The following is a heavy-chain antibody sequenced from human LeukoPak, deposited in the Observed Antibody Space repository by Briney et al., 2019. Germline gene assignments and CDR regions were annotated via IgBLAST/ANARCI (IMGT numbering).Heavy chain of an antibody. V-gene: IGHV3-11*01. CDR2: ISHSGRAM. Sequence: GGSLRLSCAASGFTFSDYYMSWIRQAPGKGLEWVSYISHSGRAMYYADSVKGRFTISRDNAKNSLYLQMNSLRAGDTAVYYCARNSIVRGNIGNDMDVWGKGTTVTVSS. CDR1: GFTFSDYY. D-gene: IGHD2-8*01. J-gene: IGHJ6*03. CDR3: ARNSIVRGNIGNDMDV.